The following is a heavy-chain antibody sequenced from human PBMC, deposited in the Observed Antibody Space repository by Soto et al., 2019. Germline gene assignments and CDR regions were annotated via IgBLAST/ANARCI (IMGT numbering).Heavy chain of an antibody. J-gene: IGHJ4*02. Sequence: QVQLVESGGAVVQPGTSLRLSCAASGVAFSTYGVHWVRQAPGKGLEWVAILSYDGHNEYYTDSVKGRFTISRDTSRNTLYLQMDRLREDDTAMYYCAKDRGFGEYLFDSWGQGTLVTVSS. CDR3: AKDRGFGEYLFDS. D-gene: IGHD3-10*01. CDR2: LSYDGHNE. V-gene: IGHV3-30*18. CDR1: GVAFSTYG.